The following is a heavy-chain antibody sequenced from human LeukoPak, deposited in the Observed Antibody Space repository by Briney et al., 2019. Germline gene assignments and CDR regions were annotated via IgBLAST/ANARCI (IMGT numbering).Heavy chain of an antibody. J-gene: IGHJ6*02. V-gene: IGHV4-59*01. CDR1: GGSISSYY. CDR2: IYYSGST. CDR3: ARAGYYYYGMDV. Sequence: SETLSLTCTVSGGSISSYYWSWIRQPPGKGLEWTGYIYYSGSTNYNPSLKSRVTISVDTSKNQFSLKLSSVTAADTAVYYCARAGYYYYGMDVWGQGTTVTVSS.